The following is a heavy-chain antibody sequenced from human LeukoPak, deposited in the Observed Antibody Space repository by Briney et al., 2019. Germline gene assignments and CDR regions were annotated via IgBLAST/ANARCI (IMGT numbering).Heavy chain of an antibody. V-gene: IGHV4-59*08. CDR1: GGSIRSYY. CDR3: ACYSSPGGWGVFDN. CDR2: IYYSGST. Sequence: SETLSLTCTVSGGSIRSYYWSWVRQPPGKGLEWIGYIYYSGSTKYNPSLKSRVSISVDTSRNQFSLRLTSVTAADTATYYCACYSSPGGWGVFDNWGQGTLVTVSS. J-gene: IGHJ4*02. D-gene: IGHD2-2*02.